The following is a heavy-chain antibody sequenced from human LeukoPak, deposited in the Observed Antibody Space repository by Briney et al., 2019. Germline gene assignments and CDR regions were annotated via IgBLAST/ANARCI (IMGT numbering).Heavy chain of an antibody. Sequence: GGSLRLSCAASGFTFSSYSMNWVRQAPGKGLEWVSSINDIGGSTTYYADSVKGRFTISRDNSKSTLYLQMNSLRADDTAVYHCAKDYYGSGDHYNYVASDMWGQGTMVTVSS. CDR2: INDIGGSTT. J-gene: IGHJ3*02. D-gene: IGHD3-22*01. CDR1: GFTFSSYS. CDR3: AKDYYGSGDHYNYVASDM. V-gene: IGHV3-23*01.